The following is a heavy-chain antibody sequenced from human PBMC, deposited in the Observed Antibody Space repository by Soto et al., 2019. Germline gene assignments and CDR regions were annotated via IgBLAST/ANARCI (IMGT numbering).Heavy chain of an antibody. Sequence: SETLSLTCAVYGGSFSGYYWSWIRQPPGKGLEWIGEINHSGSTNYNPSLKSRVTIPVDTSKNQFSLKLSSVTAADTAVYYCARGLGSGSYYRSYYYYYMDVWGKGTTVTVSS. V-gene: IGHV4-34*01. J-gene: IGHJ6*03. D-gene: IGHD3-10*01. CDR2: INHSGST. CDR3: ARGLGSGSYYRSYYYYYMDV. CDR1: GGSFSGYY.